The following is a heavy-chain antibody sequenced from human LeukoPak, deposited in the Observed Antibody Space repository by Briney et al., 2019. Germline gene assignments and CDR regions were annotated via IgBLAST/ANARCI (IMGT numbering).Heavy chain of an antibody. CDR1: EFTFSRYS. CDR3: ARVPSGITGTTSYFDY. J-gene: IGHJ4*02. CDR2: ISSSSSYI. V-gene: IGHV3-21*01. D-gene: IGHD1-20*01. Sequence: PGGSLRPSCAASEFTFSRYSMNWVRQAPGKGLEWVSSISSSSSYIYYADSVKGRFTISRDNAKNSLYLQLNSLRAEDTAVYYCARVPSGITGTTSYFDYWGQGTLVTVSS.